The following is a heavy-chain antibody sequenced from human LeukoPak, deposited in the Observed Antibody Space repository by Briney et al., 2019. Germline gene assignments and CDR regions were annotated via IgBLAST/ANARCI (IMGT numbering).Heavy chain of an antibody. CDR2: INPSGGST. V-gene: IGHV1-46*01. CDR1: GYTFTSYY. J-gene: IGHJ5*02. Sequence: AASVKVSCKASGYTFTSYYMHWVRQAPGQGLEWMGIINPSGGSTSYAQKFQGRVTMTRDTSISTAYMELSRLRSDDTAVYYCARGRGIAVASPWGQGTLVTVSS. D-gene: IGHD6-19*01. CDR3: ARGRGIAVASP.